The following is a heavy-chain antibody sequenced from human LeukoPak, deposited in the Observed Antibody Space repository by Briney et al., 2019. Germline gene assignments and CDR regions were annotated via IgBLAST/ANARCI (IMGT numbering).Heavy chain of an antibody. J-gene: IGHJ4*02. CDR2: IYYSGST. D-gene: IGHD1-26*01. CDR3: ARDDGGSAPFHY. CDR1: SVSLSASY. V-gene: IGHV4-59*01. Sequence: PSETLSLTCAVSSVSLSASYWSRVGQPPGKGLEWIGYIYYSGSTNYNPSLKSRATISVDTSKNQFSLKLSSVTAADTAVYTCARDDGGSAPFHYWGQGPLVTVSS.